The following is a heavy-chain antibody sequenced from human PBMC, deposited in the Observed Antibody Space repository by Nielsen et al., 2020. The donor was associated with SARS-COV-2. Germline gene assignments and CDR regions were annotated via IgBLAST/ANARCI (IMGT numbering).Heavy chain of an antibody. CDR1: GFTFSSYS. J-gene: IGHJ6*02. CDR3: ARDLNFGGYYYDSSGYYRWDYYGMDV. Sequence: GESLKISCAASGFTFSSYSMNWVRQAPGKGLEWVSSISSSSSYIYYADSVKGRFTISRDNAKNSLYLQMNSLRAEDTAVYYCARDLNFGGYYYDSSGYYRWDYYGMDVWGQGTTVTVSS. D-gene: IGHD3-22*01. CDR2: ISSSSSYI. V-gene: IGHV3-21*01.